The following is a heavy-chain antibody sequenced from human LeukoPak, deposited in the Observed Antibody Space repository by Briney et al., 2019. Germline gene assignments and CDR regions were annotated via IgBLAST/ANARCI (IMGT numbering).Heavy chain of an antibody. CDR1: GFTVSSNY. D-gene: IGHD2-21*02. V-gene: IGHV3-66*01. Sequence: GGSLRLSCAASGFTVSSNYMSWVRQAPGKGLEWVSVIYSGGSTYYADSVKGRFTISRDNSKNTLYLQMNSLRAEDTAVYYCARTVVTAISNDFDYWGQGTLVTVSS. J-gene: IGHJ4*02. CDR2: IYSGGST. CDR3: ARTVVTAISNDFDY.